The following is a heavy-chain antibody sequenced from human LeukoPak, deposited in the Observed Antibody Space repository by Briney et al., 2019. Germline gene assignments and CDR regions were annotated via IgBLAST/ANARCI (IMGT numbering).Heavy chain of an antibody. V-gene: IGHV3-23*01. CDR3: ANDELRGRMDYYGMDV. CDR1: GFTLSSYA. D-gene: IGHD1-7*01. Sequence: GGSLRLSRAASGFTLSSYAMSWVRQAPAKGLEWVSASSGSGGSTYYADSLKGRFTLSRHKSKNTLSLQMNSLRAEDTAVYCCANDELRGRMDYYGMDVWGQGNTVTVSS. J-gene: IGHJ6*02. CDR2: SSGSGGST.